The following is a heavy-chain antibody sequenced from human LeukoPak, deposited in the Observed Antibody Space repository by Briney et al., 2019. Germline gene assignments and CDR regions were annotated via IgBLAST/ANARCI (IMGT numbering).Heavy chain of an antibody. CDR3: ARGNPLGLEWFEDAFDI. CDR1: GYTFTSYD. D-gene: IGHD3-3*01. CDR2: MNPNSGNT. J-gene: IGHJ3*02. Sequence: GASVKVSCKASGYTFTSYDINWVRQATGQGLEWMGWMNPNSGNTGYVQKFQGRVTMTRNTSISTAYMELSSLRSEDTAVYYCARGNPLGLEWFEDAFDIWGQGTMVTVSS. V-gene: IGHV1-8*01.